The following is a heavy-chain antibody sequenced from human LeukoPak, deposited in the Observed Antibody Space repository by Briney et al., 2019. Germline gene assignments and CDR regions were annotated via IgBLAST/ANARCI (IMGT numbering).Heavy chain of an antibody. Sequence: GGSLRLSCAASGFTFSSYSMNWVRQAPGKGLEWVSSISSSSSYIYYADSVKGRFTISRDNAKNSLYLQMNSLRAEDTAVYYCARRRPWGRGVITGRYNYYYGMDVWGQGTTVTVSS. CDR1: GFTFSSYS. J-gene: IGHJ6*02. CDR2: ISSSSSYI. V-gene: IGHV3-21*01. CDR3: ARRRPWGRGVITGRYNYYYGMDV. D-gene: IGHD3-10*01.